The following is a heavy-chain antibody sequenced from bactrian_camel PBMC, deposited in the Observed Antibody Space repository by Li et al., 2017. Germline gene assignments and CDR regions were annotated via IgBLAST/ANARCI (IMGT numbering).Heavy chain of an antibody. V-gene: IGHV3S40*01. J-gene: IGHJ6*01. CDR3: AATYGRKCRAGGDFGY. CDR1: GYTYSTNY. CDR2: TYTGDGST. D-gene: IGHD6*01. Sequence: DVQLVESGGGSVQAGGSLRLSCVASGYTYSTNYMGWFRQAPGKEREGVASTYTGDGSTYYADSVKGRFTTSQDNAKNTVSLQMNSLKPEDTAMYYCAATYGRKCRAGGDFGYWGQGTQVTVS.